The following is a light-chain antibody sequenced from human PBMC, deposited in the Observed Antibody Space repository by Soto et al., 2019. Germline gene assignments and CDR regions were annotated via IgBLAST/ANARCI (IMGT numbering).Light chain of an antibody. Sequence: DIRVTHSPSFLSASVGDRVTITCRASQTISSWLAWYQQKPGKAPKLLIYDASTLETGVPSRFSGSGSGREFSLTIISLQHEDFATYHCQHYHSYPWTFGQGTKVDIK. CDR1: QTISSW. CDR3: QHYHSYPWT. J-gene: IGKJ1*01. CDR2: DAS. V-gene: IGKV1-5*01.